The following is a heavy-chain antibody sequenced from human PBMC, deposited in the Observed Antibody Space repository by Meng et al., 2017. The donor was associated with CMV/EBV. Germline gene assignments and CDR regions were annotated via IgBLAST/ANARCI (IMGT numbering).Heavy chain of an antibody. D-gene: IGHD2-2*01. CDR1: GGSIISGDCF. Sequence: VQLQESGPGLVNPSQTPSRTCTVSGGSIISGDCFWSLSRQPPGKVLEWIGYIYYSGSTYYNPSLKSRVTISGDTSKNQFSLKLSSVTAADTAMYYCARVGRTSCYDFWGQGTLVTVSS. CDR2: IYYSGST. J-gene: IGHJ4*02. CDR3: ARVGRTSCYDF. V-gene: IGHV4-30-4*08.